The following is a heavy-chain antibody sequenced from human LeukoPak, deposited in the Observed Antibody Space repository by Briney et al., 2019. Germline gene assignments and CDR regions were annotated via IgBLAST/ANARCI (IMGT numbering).Heavy chain of an antibody. CDR2: FDPEDGET. D-gene: IGHD2-2*01. CDR1: GYTLTELS. V-gene: IGHV1-24*01. J-gene: IGHJ4*02. Sequence: ASVKVSCKVSGYTLTELSMHWVRQAPGKGLEWMGGFDPEDGETIYAQKFQGRVTMTEDTSTDTAYMELSGLRSEDTAVYYCARVTQYCSSTSCYKPFDYWGQGTLVTVSS. CDR3: ARVTQYCSSTSCYKPFDY.